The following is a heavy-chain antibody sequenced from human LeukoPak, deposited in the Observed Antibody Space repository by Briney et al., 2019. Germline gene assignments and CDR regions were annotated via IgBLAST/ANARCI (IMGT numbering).Heavy chain of an antibody. CDR2: TYYRSKWYN. V-gene: IGHV6-1*01. D-gene: IGHD2-15*01. J-gene: IGHJ6*02. Sequence: SQTLSLTCAISGDSVSSNSAAWNWTRQSPSRGLEWLGRTYYRSKWYNDYAVSVKSRITINPDTSKNQFSLQLNSVTPEDTAVYYCARERDIVVVVAAGMDVWGQGTTVTVSS. CDR1: GDSVSSNSAA. CDR3: ARERDIVVVVAAGMDV.